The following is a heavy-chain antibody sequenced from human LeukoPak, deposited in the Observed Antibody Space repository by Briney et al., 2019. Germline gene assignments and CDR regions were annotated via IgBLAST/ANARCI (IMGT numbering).Heavy chain of an antibody. CDR1: GFTFSSYW. J-gene: IGHJ4*02. Sequence: QPGGSLRLSCAASGFTFSSYWMSWVRQAPGKGLEWVANIKQDGSEKYYVGSVKGRFTISRDNAKNSLYLQMNSLRAEDTAVYYCARWRDGYNYYFDYWGQGTLVTVSS. V-gene: IGHV3-7*01. D-gene: IGHD5-24*01. CDR3: ARWRDGYNYYFDY. CDR2: IKQDGSEK.